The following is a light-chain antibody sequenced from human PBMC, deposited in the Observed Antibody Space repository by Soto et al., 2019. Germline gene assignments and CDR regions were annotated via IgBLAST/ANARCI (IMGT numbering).Light chain of an antibody. V-gene: IGKV3-11*01. Sequence: EIVLTQPPATLSLSPGERATLSCRASESVSNYLAWYEQKPGQAPRLLIYDASNRSAGIPARFSGSGSGPDFTLTISSLEPEDVVVYYCQQRSNWPLTTFGQGTKLEIK. CDR3: QQRSNWPLTT. J-gene: IGKJ2*01. CDR2: DAS. CDR1: ESVSNY.